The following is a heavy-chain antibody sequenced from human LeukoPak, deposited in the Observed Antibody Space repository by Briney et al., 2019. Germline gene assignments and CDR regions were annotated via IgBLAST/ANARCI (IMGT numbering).Heavy chain of an antibody. D-gene: IGHD3-10*01. CDR1: GFTFSDYY. V-gene: IGHV3-11*01. CDR3: ARGAMVRGVPKRPYYFDY. Sequence: GGPLRLSCAASGFTFSDYYMSWIRQAPGKGLEWVSYISSSGSTIYYADSVKGRFTISRDNAKNSLYLQMNSLRAEDTAVYYCARGAMVRGVPKRPYYFDYWGQGTLVTVSS. CDR2: ISSSGSTI. J-gene: IGHJ4*02.